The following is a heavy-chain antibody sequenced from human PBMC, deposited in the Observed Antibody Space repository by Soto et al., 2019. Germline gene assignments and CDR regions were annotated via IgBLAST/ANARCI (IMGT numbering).Heavy chain of an antibody. V-gene: IGHV1-69*06. CDR2: IIPIFGTA. CDR3: ARVHPPYSSGWYGGG. D-gene: IGHD6-19*01. Sequence: ASVKVSCKASGGTFSSYAISWVRQAPGQGLEWMGGIIPIFGTANYAQKFQGRVTITADKSTSTAYMELSSLRSEDTAVYYCARVHPPYSSGWYGGGWGQGTLVTVSS. CDR1: GGTFSSYA. J-gene: IGHJ4*02.